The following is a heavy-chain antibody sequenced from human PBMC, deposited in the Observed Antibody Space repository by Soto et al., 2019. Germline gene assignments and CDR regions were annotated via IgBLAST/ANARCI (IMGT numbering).Heavy chain of an antibody. CDR3: ARFVRSCSGTTCYTRADV. Sequence: SETLSLTCAVYGGSFSGYYWSWIRQPPGKGLEWIGEINHSGSTNYNPSLKSRVTMSVDTSKNQFSLKLRSVIVADTAVYHCARFVRSCSGTTCYTRADVWGQGTTVTVSS. D-gene: IGHD2-2*02. V-gene: IGHV4-34*01. CDR2: INHSGST. J-gene: IGHJ6*02. CDR1: GGSFSGYY.